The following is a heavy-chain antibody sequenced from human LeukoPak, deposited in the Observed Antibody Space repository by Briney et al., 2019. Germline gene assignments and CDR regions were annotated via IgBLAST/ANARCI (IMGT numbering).Heavy chain of an antibody. J-gene: IGHJ4*02. CDR1: SGSISSYY. CDR3: ARARYDYVWGSYRYTDVYYFDY. Sequence: SETLSLTCTVSSGSISSYYWSWIRQPPGKGLEWIGYIYYSGSTNYNPSLKSRVTISVDTSKNQFSLKLSSVTAADTAVYYCARARYDYVWGSYRYTDVYYFDYWGQGTLVTVSS. V-gene: IGHV4-59*01. D-gene: IGHD3-16*02. CDR2: IYYSGST.